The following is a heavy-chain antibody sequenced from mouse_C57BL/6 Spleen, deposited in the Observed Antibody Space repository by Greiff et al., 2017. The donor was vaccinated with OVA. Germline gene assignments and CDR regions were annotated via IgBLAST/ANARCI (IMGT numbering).Heavy chain of an antibody. D-gene: IGHD1-1*02. CDR1: GFTFSDYY. CDR3: ARDGNYAMDY. Sequence: EVQLVESEGGLVQPGSSMKLSCTASGFTFSDYYMAWVRQVPEKGLEWVANINYDGSSTYYLDSLKSRFIISRDNAKNILYLQMSILKSEDTATYYCARDGNYAMDYWGQGTSVTVSS. J-gene: IGHJ4*01. CDR2: INYDGSST. V-gene: IGHV5-16*01.